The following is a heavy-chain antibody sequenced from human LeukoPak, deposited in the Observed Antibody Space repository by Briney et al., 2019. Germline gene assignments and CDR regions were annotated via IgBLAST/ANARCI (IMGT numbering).Heavy chain of an antibody. D-gene: IGHD6-19*01. V-gene: IGHV4-59*01. J-gene: IGHJ4*02. CDR1: GVSINSYY. CDR2: IYYSGST. CDR3: ARRDNSGWTYFDY. Sequence: PSETLSLTCTVSGVSINSYYWSWIRQPPGKGLEWIGYIYYSGSTNYNPSLKSRVTISVDTSKNQFSLKLSSVTAADTAVYYCARRDNSGWTYFDYWGQGTLVTVSS.